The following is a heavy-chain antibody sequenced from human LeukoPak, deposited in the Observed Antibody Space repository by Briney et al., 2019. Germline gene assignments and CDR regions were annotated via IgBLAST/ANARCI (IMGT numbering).Heavy chain of an antibody. J-gene: IGHJ3*02. CDR3: ARGASDPEIGDDAFDI. CDR1: GGTFSSYA. CDR2: IIPIFGTA. V-gene: IGHV1-69*01. D-gene: IGHD3-10*01. Sequence: GSSVKVSCKASGGTFSSYAISWVRQAPGQGLEWMGGIIPIFGTANYAQKFQGRVTITADESTSTAYMELSSLRSDDTAVYYCARGASDPEIGDDAFDIWGQGTMVTVSS.